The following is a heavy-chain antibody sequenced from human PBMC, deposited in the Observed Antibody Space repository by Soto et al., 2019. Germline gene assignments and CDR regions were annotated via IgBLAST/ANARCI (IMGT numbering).Heavy chain of an antibody. CDR2: IVVVSGRT. CDR1: GFDFGSFG. J-gene: IGHJ6*02. Sequence: SVKVSCKASGFDFGSFGIQFLRQTRGRGLEWIGWIVVVSGRTNYARQFQGRVAFSRDMSSTTAYMDLYDLKSDDTAVYFCSADHPHTAIGWPVWGQGTTVTVSS. V-gene: IGHV1-58*02. D-gene: IGHD6-25*01. CDR3: SADHPHTAIGWPV.